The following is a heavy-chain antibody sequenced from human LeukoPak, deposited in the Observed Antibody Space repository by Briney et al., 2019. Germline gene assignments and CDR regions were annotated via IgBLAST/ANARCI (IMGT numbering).Heavy chain of an antibody. Sequence: PSVKVSCKASGGTLSSYAISWVRQAPGQGLEWMGGIIPIFGTANYAQKFQGRVTITADESTSTAYMELSSLRSEDTAVYYCARGSTIFGVVIDDAFDIWGQGTMVTVSS. D-gene: IGHD3-3*01. CDR1: GGTLSSYA. CDR2: IIPIFGTA. J-gene: IGHJ3*02. V-gene: IGHV1-69*13. CDR3: ARGSTIFGVVIDDAFDI.